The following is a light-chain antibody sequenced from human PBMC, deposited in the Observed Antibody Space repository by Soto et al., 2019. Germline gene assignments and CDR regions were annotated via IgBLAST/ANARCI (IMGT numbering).Light chain of an antibody. J-gene: IGKJ3*01. V-gene: IGKV1-27*01. CDR2: AAA. CDR1: QDIRTF. CDR3: QKYSSVPV. Sequence: DIQMNQSPTSLSASVGDRVTITCRASQDIRTFVAWYQQKPGKAPKLLIYAAATLQSGVPSRFSGSGSGTDFTLTINSLQPEDVATYSCQKYSSVPVFGPGTKVEIQ.